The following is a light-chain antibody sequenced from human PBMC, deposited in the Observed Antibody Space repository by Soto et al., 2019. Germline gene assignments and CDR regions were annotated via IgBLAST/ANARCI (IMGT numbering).Light chain of an antibody. CDR3: QQYGSSPGT. CDR2: GAS. Sequence: EIVLTQSPGTLSLSPGKRATLSCRAIQSVSSSYLAWYQQKPGQAPRLLIYGASSRATGIPDRFSGSGSGTDFTLTISRLEPEDFAVYYCQQYGSSPGTFGQGTKV. V-gene: IGKV3-20*01. J-gene: IGKJ1*01. CDR1: QSVSSSY.